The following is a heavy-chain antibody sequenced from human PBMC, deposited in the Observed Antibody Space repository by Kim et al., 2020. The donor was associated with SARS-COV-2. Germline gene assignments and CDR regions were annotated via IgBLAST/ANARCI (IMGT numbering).Heavy chain of an antibody. V-gene: IGHV5-10-1*01. CDR2: IDTSDSSM. CDR3: ARVKVLYRIFDY. J-gene: IGHJ4*01. CDR1: GYSFSTYW. D-gene: IGHD3-16*02. Sequence: GESLKISCKTSGYSFSTYWISWVRQMPGKGLEWMGSIDTSDSSMNYSPSFEGHVTISVDKSSYTAYLQWNSLKASDSAMYYCARVKVLYRIFDYWGHGTLVSVAS.